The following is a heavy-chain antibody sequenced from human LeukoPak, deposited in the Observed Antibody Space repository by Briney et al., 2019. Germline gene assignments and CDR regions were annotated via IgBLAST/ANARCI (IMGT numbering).Heavy chain of an antibody. V-gene: IGHV3-74*01. CDR1: GFSFSSNW. Sequence: PGGSLRLSCAASGFSFSSNWMHWVRQAPGKGLVWVSRINSDGSYTTYADSVKGRFTISRDNAKHTLYLQMNSLRAEDTAVYYCAHGGYTGAFDMWGQGTMVTVSS. CDR3: AHGGYTGAFDM. CDR2: INSDGSYT. J-gene: IGHJ3*02. D-gene: IGHD5-18*01.